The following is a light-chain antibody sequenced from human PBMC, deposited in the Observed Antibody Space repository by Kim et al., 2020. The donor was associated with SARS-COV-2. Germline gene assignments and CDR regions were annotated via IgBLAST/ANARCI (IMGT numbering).Light chain of an antibody. Sequence: QSVLTQLPSASGTPGQRVTISCSGSSSNIGSNTVHWYQQLPGTAPKLIIYNNNQRPSGVPDRFSGSKSGTSASLAISGLQSEDESDYYCAAWDDSLNAWVFGGGSQLTVL. V-gene: IGLV1-44*01. CDR3: AAWDDSLNAWV. CDR1: SSNIGSNT. CDR2: NNN. J-gene: IGLJ3*02.